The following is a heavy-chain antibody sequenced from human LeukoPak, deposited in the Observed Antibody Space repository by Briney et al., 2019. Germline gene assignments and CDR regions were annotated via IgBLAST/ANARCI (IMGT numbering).Heavy chain of an antibody. J-gene: IGHJ3*02. CDR3: ARDRGYNYGFAFDI. Sequence: GGSLRLSCAASGFTFSTYAMHWVRQAPGKGLEYTSGITSNGGSTNYANSVKGRFTISRDNSRNTLYLQMGSLRAEDMAVYYCARDRGYNYGFAFDIWGLGTMVTVSS. D-gene: IGHD5-18*01. CDR1: GFTFSTYA. V-gene: IGHV3-64*01. CDR2: ITSNGGST.